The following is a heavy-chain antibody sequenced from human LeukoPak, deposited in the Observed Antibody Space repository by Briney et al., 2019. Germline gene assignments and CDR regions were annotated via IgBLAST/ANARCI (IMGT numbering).Heavy chain of an antibody. CDR3: AKGLLWFGEPSGPNWFDP. V-gene: IGHV3-21*01. D-gene: IGHD3-10*01. CDR1: GFTFISYS. Sequence: PGGSLRLSCAASGFTFISYSMNWVRQAPGKGLEWVSSISSSSSYIYYADSVKGRFTISRDNAKNSLYLQMNSLRAEDTAVYYCAKGLLWFGEPSGPNWFDPWGQGTLVTVSS. J-gene: IGHJ5*02. CDR2: ISSSSSYI.